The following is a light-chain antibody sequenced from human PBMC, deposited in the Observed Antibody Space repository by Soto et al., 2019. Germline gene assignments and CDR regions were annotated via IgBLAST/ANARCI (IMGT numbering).Light chain of an antibody. J-gene: IGKJ4*01. V-gene: IGKV3-20*01. CDR3: QQFSSYPLT. Sequence: EFVLTQCPGTLSLSPGERATLSCGASQTVRNNYLAWYQQKPGQAPMLLIYDASSRATGIPDRFSGGGSGTDFTLTISRLEPEDFAVYYCQQFSSYPLTFGGGTKVDIK. CDR2: DAS. CDR1: QTVRNNY.